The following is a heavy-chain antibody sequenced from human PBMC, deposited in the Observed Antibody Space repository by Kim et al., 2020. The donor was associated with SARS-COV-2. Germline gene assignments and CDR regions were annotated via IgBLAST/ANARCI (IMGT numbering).Heavy chain of an antibody. Sequence: SETLSLTCTVSGGSVSSRSYYWGWIRQPPGKGLEWIGSVYYSGRTYYNPSLKSRVTISVDTSKNQFSLKMTSVTAADTAVYYCARIVRQQVAELTYYFDYWGQGALVTVSS. CDR2: VYYSGRT. CDR1: GGSVSSRSYY. V-gene: IGHV4-39*01. J-gene: IGHJ4*02. CDR3: ARIVRQQVAELTYYFDY. D-gene: IGHD6-13*01.